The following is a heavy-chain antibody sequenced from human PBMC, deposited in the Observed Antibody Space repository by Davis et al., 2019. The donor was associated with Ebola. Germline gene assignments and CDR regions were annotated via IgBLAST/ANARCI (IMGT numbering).Heavy chain of an antibody. CDR2: LGTSADT. CDR3: ARAKEGYQLLSEALYV. CDR1: GFVFRNYV. J-gene: IGHJ3*01. D-gene: IGHD5-24*01. V-gene: IGHV3-23*01. Sequence: GGSLRLSCVASGFVFRNYVMSWVRQAPGKGLEWVSTLGTSADTYYADSVKGRFTIPRDNSKNTLDLQMISLQNENTAVYYCARAKEGYQLLSEALYVWGQGTTVTVSS.